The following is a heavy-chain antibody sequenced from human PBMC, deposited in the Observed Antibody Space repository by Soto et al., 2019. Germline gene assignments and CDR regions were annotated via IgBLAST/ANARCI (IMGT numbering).Heavy chain of an antibody. V-gene: IGHV3-11*06. CDR2: SSNSGTFS. J-gene: IGHJ4*02. CDR3: ARSCDNYNRLDY. D-gene: IGHD1-1*01. Sequence: QVQLVESGGGLVKPGGSLRISCEGSGFTFSDYYISWIRQAPGKGLEWISYSSNSGTFSRYADSVKGRFSISRDNTKNLLYLQMNSLRAEDTAVYYCARSCDNYNRLDYWGQGTPVTVSS. CDR1: GFTFSDYY.